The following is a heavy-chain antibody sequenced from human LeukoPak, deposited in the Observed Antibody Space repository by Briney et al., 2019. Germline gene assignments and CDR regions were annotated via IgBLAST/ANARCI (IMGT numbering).Heavy chain of an antibody. J-gene: IGHJ3*02. V-gene: IGHV4-30-4*08. D-gene: IGHD1-26*01. Sequence: PSETLSLTCTVSGGSISSGDYYWSWIRQPPGKGLEWIGYNYYSGNTYYNPSLKSRVTISVDTSKNQFSLKLSSVTAADTAVYYCARDLPSGSYYATEHDAFDIWGQGTMVTVSS. CDR2: NYYSGNT. CDR3: ARDLPSGSYYATEHDAFDI. CDR1: GGSISSGDYY.